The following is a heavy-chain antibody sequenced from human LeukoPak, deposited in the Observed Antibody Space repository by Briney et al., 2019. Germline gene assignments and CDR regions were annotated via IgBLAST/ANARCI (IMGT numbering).Heavy chain of an antibody. J-gene: IGHJ4*02. CDR2: ISYDGSNE. Sequence: GRSLRLSCAASGFSFSGYSMHWVRQAPGKGLEWVAIISYDGSNERYADSVKGRFTISRDNSKNTLYLQMNSLRTEDTAVYFCAKDRAITVAGTGLEYWGQGALVTVSS. V-gene: IGHV3-30-3*01. D-gene: IGHD6-19*01. CDR1: GFSFSGYS. CDR3: AKDRAITVAGTGLEY.